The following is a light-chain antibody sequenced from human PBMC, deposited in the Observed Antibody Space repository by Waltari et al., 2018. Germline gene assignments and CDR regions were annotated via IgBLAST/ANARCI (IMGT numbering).Light chain of an antibody. Sequence: EIVLTQSPGTLSLSPGERATLSCRASQSIVKYLVWYQQKPGQAPRLLMYAASTRATGIPDRFSGSGSGTDFSLTISRLEPEDFAVYYCQKYDRLPATFGQGTKVEIK. CDR1: QSIVKY. J-gene: IGKJ1*01. CDR2: AAS. V-gene: IGKV3-20*01. CDR3: QKYDRLPAT.